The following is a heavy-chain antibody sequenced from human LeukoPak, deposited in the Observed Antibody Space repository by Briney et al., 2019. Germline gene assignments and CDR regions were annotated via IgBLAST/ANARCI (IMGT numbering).Heavy chain of an antibody. CDR1: GGSISSSSYY. D-gene: IGHD2/OR15-2a*01. CDR2: IYYSGST. CDR3: ARLARQNIVREFDY. Sequence: SETLSLTCTVSGGSISSSSYYWGWIRQPPGKGLEWIGYIYYSGSTNYNPSLKSRVTISVDTSKNQFSLKLSSVTAADTAVYYCARLARQNIVREFDYWGQGTLVTVSS. J-gene: IGHJ4*02. V-gene: IGHV4-61*05.